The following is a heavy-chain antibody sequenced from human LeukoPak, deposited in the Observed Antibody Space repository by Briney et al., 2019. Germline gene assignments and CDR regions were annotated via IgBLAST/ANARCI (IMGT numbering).Heavy chain of an antibody. V-gene: IGHV3-23*01. D-gene: IGHD3-16*01. CDR2: ISGSGYYT. CDR1: GSGFTFGNFG. CDR3: AKDGSWGDYYFYFYMDV. J-gene: IGHJ6*03. Sequence: GGSLRLSCEASGSGFTFGNFGMSWVRQAPGKGLEWLSGISGSGYYTYYADSVKGRFTISRDNSKNTLYIEMNSLRAEDTAVYYCAKDGSWGDYYFYFYMDVRGKGTTVTVSS.